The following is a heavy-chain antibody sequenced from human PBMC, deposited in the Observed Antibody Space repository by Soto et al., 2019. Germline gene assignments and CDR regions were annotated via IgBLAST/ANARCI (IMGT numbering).Heavy chain of an antibody. CDR1: GFTFSSYS. J-gene: IGHJ4*02. CDR2: ISSSSSTI. V-gene: IGHV3-48*01. D-gene: IGHD7-27*01. CDR3: AKLGFDY. Sequence: ELQLVESGGGLVQPGGSLRLSCAASGFTFSSYSMNWVRQAPGKGLEWVSYISSSSSTIYYADSVKGRFTISRDNAKNSLYLQMNSLRAEDTAVYYCAKLGFDYWGQGTLVTVSS.